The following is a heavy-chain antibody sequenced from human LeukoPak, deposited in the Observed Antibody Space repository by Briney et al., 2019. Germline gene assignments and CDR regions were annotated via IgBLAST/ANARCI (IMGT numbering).Heavy chain of an antibody. CDR2: ISGSGGST. Sequence: GESLRLSCAASGFPFSSYAMSWVRQAPGKGLEWVSAISGSGGSTYYADSVKGRFTISRDNSKNTLYLQVNSLRAEDAAVYYCAKESGRYYGSGFCDYWGQGTLVTVSS. CDR1: GFPFSSYA. V-gene: IGHV3-23*01. J-gene: IGHJ4*02. CDR3: AKESGRYYGSGFCDY. D-gene: IGHD3-10*01.